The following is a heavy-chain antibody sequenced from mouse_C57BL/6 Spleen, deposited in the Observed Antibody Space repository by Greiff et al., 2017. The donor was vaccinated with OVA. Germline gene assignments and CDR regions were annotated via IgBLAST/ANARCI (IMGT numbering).Heavy chain of an antibody. CDR1: GYAFSSSW. CDR2: IYPGDGDT. D-gene: IGHD2-2*01. Sequence: QVQLQQSGPELVKPGASVKISCKASGYAFSSSWMNWVKQRPGKGLEWIGRIYPGDGDTNYNEKFKGKATLTADKSSSTAYMQLSSLTSEDAAVYFCARPGYDPFAYWGQGTLVTVSA. J-gene: IGHJ3*01. CDR3: ARPGYDPFAY. V-gene: IGHV1-82*01.